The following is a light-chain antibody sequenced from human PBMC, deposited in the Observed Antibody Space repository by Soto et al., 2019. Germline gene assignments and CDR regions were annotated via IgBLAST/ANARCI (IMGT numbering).Light chain of an antibody. J-gene: IGKJ1*01. Sequence: DIQVTQSPSSLSACVGDEVTITCRASQTIMTYLNWYQLKPGKPPRLLIYAASSLQSGVPSRFSGSGSGTDFTLTISSLQPEDFATYSCQQSYNSPQTFGRGTKVDIK. CDR3: QQSYNSPQT. CDR2: AAS. V-gene: IGKV1-39*01. CDR1: QTIMTY.